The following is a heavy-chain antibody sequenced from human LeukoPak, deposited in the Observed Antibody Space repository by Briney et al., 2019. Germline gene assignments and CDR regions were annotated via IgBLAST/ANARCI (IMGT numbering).Heavy chain of an antibody. V-gene: IGHV3-48*01. CDR2: ISSSSSTI. Sequence: GGSLRLSCAASVLTFSSYAMSWVRQAPGKGLEWVSYISSSSSTIYYADSVKGRFTISRDNAKNSLYLQMNSLRAEDTAVYYCARGYCSGGSCYRYFDYWGQGTLVTVSS. CDR3: ARGYCSGGSCYRYFDY. J-gene: IGHJ4*02. D-gene: IGHD2-15*01. CDR1: VLTFSSYA.